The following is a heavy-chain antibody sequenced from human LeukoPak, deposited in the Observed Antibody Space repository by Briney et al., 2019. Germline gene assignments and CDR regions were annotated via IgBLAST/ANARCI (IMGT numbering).Heavy chain of an antibody. J-gene: IGHJ4*02. CDR1: GFSFSGYA. D-gene: IGHD1-26*01. CDR3: ARDLGATISDFDY. V-gene: IGHV3-30*04. Sequence: PGMSLRLSCVASGFSFSGYAIHWVRQAPGKGLEWVALISYNGGRKDYADSVKGRFTISRDNAKNSLYLQMNSPRVEDTAVYYCARDLGATISDFDYWGQGTLVTVSS. CDR2: ISYNGGRK.